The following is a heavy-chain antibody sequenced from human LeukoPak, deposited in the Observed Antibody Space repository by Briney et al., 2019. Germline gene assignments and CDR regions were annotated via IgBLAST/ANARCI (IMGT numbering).Heavy chain of an antibody. CDR1: GFNLSDYY. Sequence: GGSLRLSCAASGFNLSDYYMSWIRQAPGKGLEWVSYISSTGSTIYYADSVKGRFTISRDNAKNSLYLQMNSLRDGDTAVYYCAKNGDRGAYCSGGSCYPYYYYYMDVWGKGTTVTISS. V-gene: IGHV3-11*04. D-gene: IGHD2-15*01. CDR2: ISSTGSTI. CDR3: AKNGDRGAYCSGGSCYPYYYYYMDV. J-gene: IGHJ6*03.